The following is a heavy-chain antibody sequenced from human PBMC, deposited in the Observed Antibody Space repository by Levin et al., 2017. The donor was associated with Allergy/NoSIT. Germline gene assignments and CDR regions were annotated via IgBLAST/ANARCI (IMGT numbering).Heavy chain of an antibody. CDR3: AREEGYCSSTSCRGMDG. J-gene: IGHJ6*02. CDR2: IYYSGST. Sequence: SQTLSLTCTVSGGSISSGDYYWSWIRQPPGKGLEWIGYIYYSGSTYYNPSLKSRVTISVDTSKNQFSLKLSSVTAADTAVYYCAREEGYCSSTSCRGMDGWGQGTTVTVSS. CDR1: GGSISSGDYY. V-gene: IGHV4-30-4*01. D-gene: IGHD2-2*01.